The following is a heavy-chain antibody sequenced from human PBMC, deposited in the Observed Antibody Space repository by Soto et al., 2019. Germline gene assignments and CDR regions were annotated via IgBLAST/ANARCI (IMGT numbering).Heavy chain of an antibody. CDR2: IAYDGSNA. J-gene: IGHJ6*02. D-gene: IGHD2-15*01. CDR1: GFTFRNHA. Sequence: ESGGGVVQPGGSLRLSCAASGFTFRNHAMHWVRQAPGKGLECLAVIAYDGSNAFYRDSVKGRFTVSRDNSKNTLYLHMDSRRSEDTGVYYCARGDREDILVVVGARPGEYGIDIWGQGTTVTVSS. CDR3: ARGDREDILVVVGARPGEYGIDI. V-gene: IGHV3-30-3*01.